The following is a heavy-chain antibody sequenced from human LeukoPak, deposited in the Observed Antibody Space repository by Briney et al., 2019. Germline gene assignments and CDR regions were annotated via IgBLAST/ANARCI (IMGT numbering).Heavy chain of an antibody. D-gene: IGHD2-15*01. CDR2: ISSTSTYI. J-gene: IGHJ4*02. Sequence: PGGSLRLSCATSGFTFSSHNMNWVRQAPGKGLGWVSSISSTSTYIYYADSVKGRFTISRDNAKNALYLQMNSLRAEDTAVYYCARVRYCSGGSCYILDFWGQGTLVTVSS. CDR3: ARVRYCSGGSCYILDF. CDR1: GFTFSSHN. V-gene: IGHV3-21*01.